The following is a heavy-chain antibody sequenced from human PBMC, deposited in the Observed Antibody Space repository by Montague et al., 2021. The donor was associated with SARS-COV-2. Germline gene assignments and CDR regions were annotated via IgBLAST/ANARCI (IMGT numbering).Heavy chain of an antibody. CDR3: ARKRSGYDVDYFDY. D-gene: IGHD5-12*01. J-gene: IGHJ4*02. CDR2: INHSGSA. CDR1: GDSITTYSYF. Sequence: TLSLPCPVYGDSITTYSYFWSWIRQVPGKGLEWIGYINHSGSAYYSVSLKSRVTISIDTSKNQFSLKLISVTTADTAVYFCARKRSGYDVDYFDYWGQGALVTVSS. V-gene: IGHV4-31*03.